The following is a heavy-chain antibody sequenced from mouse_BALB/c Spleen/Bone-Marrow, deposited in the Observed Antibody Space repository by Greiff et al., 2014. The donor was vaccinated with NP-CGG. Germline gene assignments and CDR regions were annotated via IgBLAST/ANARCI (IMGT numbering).Heavy chain of an antibody. V-gene: IGHV1-9*01. CDR1: GYTFSSYW. D-gene: IGHD1-2*01. Sequence: VKLQQSGAELMKPGASVKISCKATGYTFSSYWIEWVKQRPGHGLEWIGEILPGSGNTNYNENFKGKATFTADTSSNTAYMQLSSLTSEDSAVYYCARRLLYYFVYWGQGTTLTVSS. CDR2: ILPGSGNT. J-gene: IGHJ2*01. CDR3: ARRLLYYFVY.